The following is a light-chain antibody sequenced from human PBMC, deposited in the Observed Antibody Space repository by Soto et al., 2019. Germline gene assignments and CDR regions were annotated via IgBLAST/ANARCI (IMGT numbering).Light chain of an antibody. CDR3: QQYGSSPA. CDR1: QSVSSSY. V-gene: IGKV3-20*01. Sequence: EVVMTQSPATLSVSPGERATLSCRASQSVSSSYLAWYHQKPGQAPRLLIYGASSRATGIPDRFSGSGSGTDFTLTISRLEPEDFAVYYCQQYGSSPAFGGGTKVEIK. CDR2: GAS. J-gene: IGKJ4*01.